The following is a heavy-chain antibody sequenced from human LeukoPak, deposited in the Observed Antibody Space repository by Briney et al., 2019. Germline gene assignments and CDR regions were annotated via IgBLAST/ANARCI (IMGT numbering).Heavy chain of an antibody. CDR3: ANSYGSGSRFDF. CDR1: GGSITSYY. V-gene: IGHV4-59*01. D-gene: IGHD3-10*01. CDR2: IHYSGIT. J-gene: IGHJ4*02. Sequence: SETLSLTCTVSGGSITSYYWSWTRQPPGKGLEWIGHIHYSGITNYKPSLKSRVTISVDTPKNQFSLKLSSVTAADTAVYYCANSYGSGSRFDFWGQGTLVTVSS.